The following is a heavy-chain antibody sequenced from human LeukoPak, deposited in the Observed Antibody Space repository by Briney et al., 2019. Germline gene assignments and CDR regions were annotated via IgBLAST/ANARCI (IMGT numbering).Heavy chain of an antibody. CDR1: GYSFPNYW. V-gene: IGHV5-51*01. D-gene: IGHD6-6*01. CDR2: IYPGDSDT. CDR3: ARPISASSGGPYFFDY. J-gene: IGHJ4*02. Sequence: GESLKISCRVSGYSFPNYWIGWVRQKPGKGLEWMAIIYPGDSDTSYSPSFRGQVSISADKSINTAYLQWNSLGASDTAIYYCARPISASSGGPYFFDYWGQGTLVTVSS.